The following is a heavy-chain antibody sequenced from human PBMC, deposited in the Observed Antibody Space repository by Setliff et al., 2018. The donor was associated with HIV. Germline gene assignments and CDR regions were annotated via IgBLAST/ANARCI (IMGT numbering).Heavy chain of an antibody. CDR1: GFTFSSYG. D-gene: IGHD4-17*01. Sequence: GGSLRLSCAASGFTFSSYGLHWVRQAPGKGLEWVAFIRYVGSNKYYADSVKGRFTISRDNSKNALYLQMDSLRDEDTAVYFCVKDDHGSYDRLFYFDYWGQGALVTVSS. CDR3: VKDDHGSYDRLFYFDY. J-gene: IGHJ4*02. V-gene: IGHV3-30*02. CDR2: IRYVGSNK.